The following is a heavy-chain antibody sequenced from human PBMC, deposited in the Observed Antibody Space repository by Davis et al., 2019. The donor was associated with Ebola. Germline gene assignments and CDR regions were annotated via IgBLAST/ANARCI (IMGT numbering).Heavy chain of an antibody. V-gene: IGHV4-39*01. D-gene: IGHD3-10*01. CDR2: IYYSGST. CDR1: GGSMRSSKNY. CDR3: ASGSSGRPAFDP. J-gene: IGHJ5*02. Sequence: MPSETLSLTCTVSGGSMRSSKNYWGWIRQPPGKGPEWIGSIYYSGSTFYNPSLKSRVTVSVDTSKNQFSLKLSSLTAADTAVYYCASGSSGRPAFDPWGQGTLVTVSS.